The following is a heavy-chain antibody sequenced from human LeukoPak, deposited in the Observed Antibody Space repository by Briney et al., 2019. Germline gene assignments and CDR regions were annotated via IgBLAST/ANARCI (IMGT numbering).Heavy chain of an antibody. J-gene: IGHJ4*02. CDR2: ISVSSNYI. CDR1: GYTFSSYS. CDR3: VRLRRNSDTSGFYYYYDF. V-gene: IGHV3-21*01. D-gene: IGHD3-22*01. Sequence: GGSLTLSCAASGYTFSSYSINWVRQAPGKGLEWVSSISVSSNYIYYADSVRGRFRISRDDARDSLYLQMNSLRAEDTAVYYCVRLRRNSDTSGFYYYYDFWGQGTLVTVSS.